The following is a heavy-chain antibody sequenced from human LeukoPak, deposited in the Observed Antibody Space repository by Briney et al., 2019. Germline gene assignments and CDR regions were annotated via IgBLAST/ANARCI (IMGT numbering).Heavy chain of an antibody. J-gene: IGHJ4*02. Sequence: GGSLRLSCAASGFTFSTYEMNWVRQAPGKGLEWVSYISGSGSAIYYADSVKGRFTISRDNAKNSLYLQMNSLRAEDTAIYYCAREGSITYWGQGTLVTVSS. D-gene: IGHD3-10*01. CDR3: AREGSITY. CDR2: ISGSGSAI. CDR1: GFTFSTYE. V-gene: IGHV3-48*03.